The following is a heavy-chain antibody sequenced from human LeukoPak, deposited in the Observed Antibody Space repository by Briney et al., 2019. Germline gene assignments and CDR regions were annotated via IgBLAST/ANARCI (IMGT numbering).Heavy chain of an antibody. Sequence: GGSLRLSCAASGFTFRAYYMSWIRQAPGKGLEWVSYISSSGSYTKKADSVEGRFTTSRDNAKNSMYLQMNSLRAEDTAVYYCVRTCDAVTGAFDIWGQGTMVTVSS. D-gene: IGHD2-21*01. CDR3: VRTCDAVTGAFDI. V-gene: IGHV3-11*03. J-gene: IGHJ3*02. CDR1: GFTFRAYY. CDR2: ISSSGSYT.